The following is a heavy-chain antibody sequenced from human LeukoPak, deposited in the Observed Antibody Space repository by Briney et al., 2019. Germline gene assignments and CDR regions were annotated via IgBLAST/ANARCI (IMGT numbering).Heavy chain of an antibody. CDR3: ASQLLWFGGPDDAFDI. J-gene: IGHJ3*02. Sequence: PSETLSLTCTVSGYSISSGYYWGWIRQPPGKGLEWIGSIYHSGSTYYKPSLKSRVTISVDTSKNQFSLKLSSVTAAGTAVYYCASQLLWFGGPDDAFDIWGQGTMVTVSS. V-gene: IGHV4-38-2*02. CDR2: IYHSGST. CDR1: GYSISSGYY. D-gene: IGHD3-10*01.